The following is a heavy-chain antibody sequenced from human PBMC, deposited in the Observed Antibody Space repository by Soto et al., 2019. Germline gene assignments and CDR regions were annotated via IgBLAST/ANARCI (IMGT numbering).Heavy chain of an antibody. D-gene: IGHD1-26*01. V-gene: IGHV3-23*01. J-gene: IGHJ4*02. CDR3: AKDSPVSGNYQDLAY. CDR2: IDPGGAGT. CDR1: GFTFSSYA. Sequence: GGSLRLSCAASGFTFSSYAMTWVRQAPGKGLVWVSAIDPGGAGTYYADSVKGRFTISRDNSKNTLYLQMNSLRAEDTAVYYCAKDSPVSGNYQDLAYWGQGALVTVSS.